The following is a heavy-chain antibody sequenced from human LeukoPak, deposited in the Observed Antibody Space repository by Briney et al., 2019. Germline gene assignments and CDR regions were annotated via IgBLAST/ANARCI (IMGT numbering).Heavy chain of an antibody. CDR3: ARGASFNTPVMYY. CDR1: GGSFSGYY. CDR2: INHSGST. J-gene: IGHJ4*02. D-gene: IGHD3-16*01. Sequence: PSETLSLTCAVYGGSFSGYYWSWIRQPPGKRLEWIGEINHSGSTNYNPSLKSRATISVDTSKNQFSLKLSSVTAADTAVYYCARGASFNTPVMYYWGQGTLVTVSS. V-gene: IGHV4-34*01.